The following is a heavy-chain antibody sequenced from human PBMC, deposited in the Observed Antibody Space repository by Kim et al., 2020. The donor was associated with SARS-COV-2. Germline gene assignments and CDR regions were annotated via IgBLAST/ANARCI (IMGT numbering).Heavy chain of an antibody. CDR1: GYTFTSYG. Sequence: ASVKVSCKASGYTFTSYGISWVRQAPGQGLEWMGWISAYNGNTNYAQKLQGRVTITTDTSTSTAYMELWSLRSEDTAVYYCARDPGSGWPLFDYWCQGTLVTVSS. CDR2: ISAYNGNT. V-gene: IGHV1-18*04. J-gene: IGHJ4*02. CDR3: ARDPGSGWPLFDY. D-gene: IGHD6-19*01.